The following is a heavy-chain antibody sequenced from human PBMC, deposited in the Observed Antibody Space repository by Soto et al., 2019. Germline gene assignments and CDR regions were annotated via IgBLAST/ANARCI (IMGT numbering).Heavy chain of an antibody. D-gene: IGHD3-16*01. V-gene: IGHV3-23*01. CDR2: FSATSENT. CDR3: AKAKDKQWGRLRLDS. J-gene: IGHJ4*02. CDR1: GFFFSSYT. Sequence: EVQLLESGGGLVQPGGSLRLSCVGSGFFFSSYTMTWVRQAPGKGLEWVSSFSATSENTYYADSVRGRFTISRDNSKNTLFLQRNRLTSADTAMYYCAKAKDKQWGRLRLDSWGQGILVIVSS.